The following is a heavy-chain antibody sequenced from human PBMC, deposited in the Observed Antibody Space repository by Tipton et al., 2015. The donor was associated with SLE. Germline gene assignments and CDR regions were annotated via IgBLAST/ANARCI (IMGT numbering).Heavy chain of an antibody. CDR3: ARRANNYYFDY. V-gene: IGHV4-4*08. Sequence: TLSLTCTVSGGPISRYYWTWIRQPPGKGLEWIGYVYTSGGTNYNPSLKSRLTLSIDTSKNQFSLKLTSVTAADTAVYYCARRANNYYFDYWGQGTLVTVSS. CDR1: GGPISRYY. J-gene: IGHJ4*02. CDR2: VYTSGGT. D-gene: IGHD5-24*01.